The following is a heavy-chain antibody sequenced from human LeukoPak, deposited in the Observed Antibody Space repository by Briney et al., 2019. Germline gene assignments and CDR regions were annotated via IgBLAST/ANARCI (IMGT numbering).Heavy chain of an antibody. CDR3: ARAQQQLTDYYYYYMDV. Sequence: GGSLRLSCAASGFTFSSYAMPWVRQAPGKGLEWVAVISYDGSNKYYADSVKGRFTISRDNSKNTLYLQMNSLRAEDTAVYYCARAQQQLTDYYYYYMDVWGKGTTVTVSS. J-gene: IGHJ6*03. V-gene: IGHV3-30*01. CDR2: ISYDGSNK. CDR1: GFTFSSYA. D-gene: IGHD6-13*01.